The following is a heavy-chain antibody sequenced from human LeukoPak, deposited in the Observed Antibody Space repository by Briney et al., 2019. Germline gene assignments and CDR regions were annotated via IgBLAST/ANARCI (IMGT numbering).Heavy chain of an antibody. CDR2: INWNGGGT. Sequence: GGSLRLSCAASGFIFDDYVMSWVRQAPGKGLEWVSGINWNGGGTGYADSVKGRFTISRDNAKNSLYLQMNSLRAEDTALYYCARSLLVTLDGFDIWGQGTMVTVSS. V-gene: IGHV3-20*04. J-gene: IGHJ3*02. CDR3: ARSLLVTLDGFDI. CDR1: GFIFDDYV. D-gene: IGHD4-23*01.